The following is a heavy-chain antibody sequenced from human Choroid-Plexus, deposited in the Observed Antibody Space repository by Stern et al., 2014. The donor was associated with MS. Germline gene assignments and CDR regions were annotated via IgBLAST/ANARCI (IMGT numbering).Heavy chain of an antibody. CDR3: AKDRQYLTYFFDP. CDR2: VSYDGSNK. V-gene: IGHV3-30*18. CDR1: GFTLGSCA. D-gene: IGHD2/OR15-2a*01. Sequence: VQLLESGGGVVQPGRPLRLSCVASGFTLGSCAMHWVRQAPGKGLEWVAGVSYDGSNKYYADSVKGRLTIPRDNSQNTLYMQMSSLRPEDTAVYYCAKDRQYLTYFFDPWGQGSLVTVSS. J-gene: IGHJ5*02.